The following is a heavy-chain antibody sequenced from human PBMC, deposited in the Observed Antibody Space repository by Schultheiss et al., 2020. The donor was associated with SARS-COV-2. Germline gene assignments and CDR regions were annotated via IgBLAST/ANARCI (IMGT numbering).Heavy chain of an antibody. D-gene: IGHD1-26*01. CDR2: ISGSGSPI. CDR3: ARLTGAGAFDI. CDR1: GFTFSDYY. Sequence: GESLKISCAASGFTFSDYYMTWIRQAPRKRPEWLSYISGSGSPIYYADSVKGRFTISRDNAKNSLYLQMDSLRAEDTAVYYCARLTGAGAFDIWGQGTMVTVSS. V-gene: IGHV3-11*01. J-gene: IGHJ3*02.